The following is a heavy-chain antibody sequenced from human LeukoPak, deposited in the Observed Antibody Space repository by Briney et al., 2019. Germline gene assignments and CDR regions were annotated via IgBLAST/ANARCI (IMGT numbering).Heavy chain of an antibody. V-gene: IGHV3-30-3*01. Sequence: PAGSLRLSCAGSGFTFSSYAMHWVRQAPGKGLEWVAVISYDGSNKYYADSVKGRFTISRDNSKNTLYLQMNSLRAEDTAVYYCARDFYGSGSLTTWGQGTLVTVSS. D-gene: IGHD3-10*01. CDR1: GFTFSSYA. J-gene: IGHJ4*02. CDR3: ARDFYGSGSLTT. CDR2: ISYDGSNK.